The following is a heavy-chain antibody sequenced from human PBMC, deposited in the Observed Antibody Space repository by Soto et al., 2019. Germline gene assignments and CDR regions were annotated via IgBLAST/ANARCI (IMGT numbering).Heavy chain of an antibody. Sequence: ASVKVSCKASGYTFRSYGISWVRQAPGQGLQWMGWISAYSGNTDYAQRFQGRVTMTTDTSTSTAYMELRSLRYEDTAVYYRARNPSGSNFDYWGQGTLVTVSS. V-gene: IGHV1-18*01. CDR1: GYTFRSYG. J-gene: IGHJ4*02. CDR2: ISAYSGNT. CDR3: ARNPSGSNFDY. D-gene: IGHD1-26*01.